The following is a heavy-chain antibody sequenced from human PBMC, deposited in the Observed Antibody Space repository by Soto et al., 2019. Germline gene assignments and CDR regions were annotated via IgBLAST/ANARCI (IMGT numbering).Heavy chain of an antibody. V-gene: IGHV3-48*02. CDR2: ISGGSRNI. Sequence: EVQLVESGGALVQPGGSLRLSCAASGFTFSSHSMNWVRQAPGKGLEWVSYISGGSRNIYYADSVKGRFTISRDNAKNSLYLQMNSRRDEDTAVYYCARDGRRGYDMDVWGQGTTVTVSS. CDR3: ARDGRRGYDMDV. CDR1: GFTFSSHS. J-gene: IGHJ6*02. D-gene: IGHD1-26*01.